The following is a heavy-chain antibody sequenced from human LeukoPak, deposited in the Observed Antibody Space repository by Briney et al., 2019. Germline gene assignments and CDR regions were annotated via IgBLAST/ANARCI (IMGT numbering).Heavy chain of an antibody. J-gene: IGHJ6*04. CDR2: IIPIFGTA. V-gene: IGHV1-69*01. CDR1: GGTFSSYA. D-gene: IGHD3-9*01. CDR3: ARAHYDILTGASYYYYGMDV. Sequence: SVKVSCKASGGTFSSYAISWVRQAPGQGLEWMGGIIPIFGTANYAQKFQGRVTITAVESTSTAYMELSSLRSEDTAVYYCARAHYDILTGASYYYYGMDVWGKGTTVTVSS.